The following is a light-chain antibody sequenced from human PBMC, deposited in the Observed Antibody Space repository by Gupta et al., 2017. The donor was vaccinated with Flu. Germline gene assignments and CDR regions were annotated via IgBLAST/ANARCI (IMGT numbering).Light chain of an antibody. CDR1: SSDVGGYKY. V-gene: IGLV2-14*01. CDR3: SSYTSSSTPYV. Sequence: QSALTQPASVSGSPGQSITLSCTGTSSDVGGYKYVSWYQQHTGKAPKLMIYEVSNRPAGVSNRFSGTKSGNTASLTSSGLQAEDEADYYCSSYTSSSTPYVFGTGTKVTVL. J-gene: IGLJ1*01. CDR2: EVS.